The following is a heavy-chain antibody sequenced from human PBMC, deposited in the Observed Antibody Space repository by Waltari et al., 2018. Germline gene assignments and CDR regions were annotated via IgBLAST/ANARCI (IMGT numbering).Heavy chain of an antibody. V-gene: IGHV4-61*02. CDR1: GGSISSGSYY. CDR3: AREYHSSSTIHFDY. D-gene: IGHD6-6*01. Sequence: QVQLQESGPGLVKPSQTLSLTCTVSGGSISSGSYYWSWLRQPAGKGLEWIGRIYTSGSTNYNPSLKSRVTISVDTSKNQFSLKLSSVTAADTAVYYCAREYHSSSTIHFDYWGQGTLVTVSS. J-gene: IGHJ4*02. CDR2: IYTSGST.